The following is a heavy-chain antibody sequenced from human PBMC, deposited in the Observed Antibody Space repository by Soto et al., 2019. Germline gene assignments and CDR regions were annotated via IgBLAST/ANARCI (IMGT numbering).Heavy chain of an antibody. CDR2: IYWDDDK. J-gene: IGHJ5*02. D-gene: IGHD3-3*01. CDR3: AHRLDSLLRFLEWPGWFDP. V-gene: IGHV2-5*02. Sequence: SGPTLVNPTQTLTLTCTFSGFSLSTSGGGVGWIRQPPGKALEWLALIYWDDDKRYSPSLKSRLTIPKDTSKNQVVLTMTNMDPVDTATYYCAHRLDSLLRFLEWPGWFDPWGQGTLVTVSS. CDR1: GFSLSTSGGG.